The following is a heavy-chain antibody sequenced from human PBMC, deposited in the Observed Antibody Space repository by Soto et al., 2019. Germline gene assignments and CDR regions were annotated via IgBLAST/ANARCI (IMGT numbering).Heavy chain of an antibody. CDR3: ANPATPSSSWYSFDI. Sequence: PGGSLRLSCAASGFTFSSYAMHWGRQAPGKGLEWVAVISYDGSNKYYADSVKGRFTISRDNSKNTLYLQMNSLRAEDTAVYYCANPATPSSSWYSFDIWGQGTMVTVSS. D-gene: IGHD6-13*01. V-gene: IGHV3-30-3*01. CDR1: GFTFSSYA. J-gene: IGHJ3*02. CDR2: ISYDGSNK.